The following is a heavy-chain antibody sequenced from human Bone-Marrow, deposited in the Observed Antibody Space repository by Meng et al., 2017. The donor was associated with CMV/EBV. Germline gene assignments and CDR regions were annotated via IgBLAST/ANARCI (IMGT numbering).Heavy chain of an antibody. J-gene: IGHJ6*02. CDR2: INSDGSST. CDR3: ARVQGWLQLGYYCYGMDV. V-gene: IGHV3-74*01. CDR1: GFTFDDYA. D-gene: IGHD5-24*01. Sequence: GESLKISCAASGFTFDDYAMHWVRQAPGKGLEWVSRINSDGSSTSYADSVKGRFTISRDNAKNTLYLQMNSLRAEDTAVYYCARVQGWLQLGYYCYGMDVWGQGTTVTVSS.